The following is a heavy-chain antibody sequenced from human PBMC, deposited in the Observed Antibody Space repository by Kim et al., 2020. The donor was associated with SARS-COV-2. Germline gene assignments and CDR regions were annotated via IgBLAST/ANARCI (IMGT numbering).Heavy chain of an antibody. D-gene: IGHD2-15*01. V-gene: IGHV3-48*03. CDR2: ISSSGGTV. Sequence: GGSLRLSCAASGFIFNSYEMNWVRQAPGKGLEWISYISSSGGTVYYADSVKGRFTISRDNAKNSLYRQMNSLRAEDTAIYYCARGSGPTDWGQGTLVTVSS. CDR1: GFIFNSYE. J-gene: IGHJ4*02. CDR3: ARGSGPTD.